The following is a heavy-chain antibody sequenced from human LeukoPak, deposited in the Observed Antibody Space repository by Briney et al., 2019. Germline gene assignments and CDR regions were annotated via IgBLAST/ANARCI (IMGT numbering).Heavy chain of an antibody. CDR3: AREQLVREFDY. J-gene: IGHJ4*02. CDR1: GGSISSYY. D-gene: IGHD6-6*01. Sequence: SETLSLTCTVSGGSISSYYWSWIRQPAGKGLEWIGRIYTSGSTNYNPSLKSRVTMSVDTSKNQFSLKLSSVTAADTAVSSCAREQLVREFDYWGQGTLVTVSS. V-gene: IGHV4-4*07. CDR2: IYTSGST.